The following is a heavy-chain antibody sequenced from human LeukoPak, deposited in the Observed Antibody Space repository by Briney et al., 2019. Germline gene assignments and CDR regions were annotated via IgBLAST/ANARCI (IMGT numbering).Heavy chain of an antibody. J-gene: IGHJ4*02. Sequence: GASVKVSCKASGYTFTSYGISWVRQAPGQGLEWMGWISAYNGNTNYAQKLQGRVTMTTDTSTSTAYMELRSLRSDDTAVYYCARRWVYYDSSDYYYANDYWGQGTLVTVSS. CDR1: GYTFTSYG. CDR2: ISAYNGNT. D-gene: IGHD3-22*01. CDR3: ARRWVYYDSSDYYYANDY. V-gene: IGHV1-18*01.